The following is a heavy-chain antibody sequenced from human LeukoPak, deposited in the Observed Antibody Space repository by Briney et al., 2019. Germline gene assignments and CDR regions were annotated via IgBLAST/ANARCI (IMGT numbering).Heavy chain of an antibody. CDR2: ISGSGGST. CDR1: GFTFDDYG. D-gene: IGHD4-17*01. CDR3: AKYWSSRGDYTPGIDY. Sequence: GGSLRLSCAASGFTFDDYGMSWVRQAPGKGLEWVSAISGSGGSTYYADSVKGRFTISRDNSKNTLYLQMNSLRAEDTAVYYCAKYWSSRGDYTPGIDYWGQGTLVTVSS. V-gene: IGHV3-23*01. J-gene: IGHJ4*02.